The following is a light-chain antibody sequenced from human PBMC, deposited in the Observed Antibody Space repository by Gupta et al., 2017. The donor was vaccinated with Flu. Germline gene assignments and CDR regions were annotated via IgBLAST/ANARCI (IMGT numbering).Light chain of an antibody. CDR1: QNINKW. CDR2: KAT. CDR3: QHRSHCSYY. V-gene: IGKV1-5*03. J-gene: IGKJ2*01. Sequence: PSTLLVSVLYRVTVSCRVIQNINKWLDWYHQKPGKSLKLLIYKATNVGSGVSSRFSVSGYGTEFALAVSSRQPVDFASYYCQHRSHCSYYFGQGTKVEI.